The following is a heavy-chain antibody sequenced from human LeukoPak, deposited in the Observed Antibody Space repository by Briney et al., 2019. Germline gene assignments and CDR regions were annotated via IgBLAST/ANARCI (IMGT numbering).Heavy chain of an antibody. J-gene: IGHJ4*02. D-gene: IGHD5-24*01. CDR1: GFTVSNNY. V-gene: IGHV3-53*01. Sequence: PGGSLRLSCAVSGFTVSNNYMSWVRQAPGKGLEWVSVIYSGGSTYYADSVKGRFTISRDNSRNTLYLQMNGLRAEDTAMYYCAIEGGDGYKLYWGQGTLVTVSS. CDR3: AIEGGDGYKLY. CDR2: IYSGGST.